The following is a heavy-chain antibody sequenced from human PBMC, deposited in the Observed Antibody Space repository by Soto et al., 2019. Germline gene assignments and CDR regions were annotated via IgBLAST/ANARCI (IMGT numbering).Heavy chain of an antibody. CDR1: GYTFTGYY. V-gene: IGHV1-2*02. D-gene: IGHD2-15*01. Sequence: ASVKVSCKASGYTFTGYYMHWVRQAPGQGLEWMGWINPNSGGTNYAQKFQGRVTMTRDTSISTAYMELSRLGSDDTAVYYCARGRRYCSGGSCYSGRKNAFDIWGQGTMVTVSS. CDR2: INPNSGGT. J-gene: IGHJ3*02. CDR3: ARGRRYCSGGSCYSGRKNAFDI.